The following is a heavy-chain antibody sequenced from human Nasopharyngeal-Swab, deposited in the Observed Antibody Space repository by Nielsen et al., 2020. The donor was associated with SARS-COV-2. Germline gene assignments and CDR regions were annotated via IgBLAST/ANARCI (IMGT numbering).Heavy chain of an antibody. Sequence: GESLKISCAASGFTFSDYYMSWIRQAPGKGLEWLSYISSSGRTIYYVDSVKGRFTISRDNAKNSLYLQMNSLRAEDTAVYYCARDQWFSYYDRYAVGYYYYGMDVWGQGTTVTVSS. J-gene: IGHJ6*02. CDR3: ARDQWFSYYDRYAVGYYYYGMDV. D-gene: IGHD3-22*01. V-gene: IGHV3-11*04. CDR1: GFTFSDYY. CDR2: ISSSGRTI.